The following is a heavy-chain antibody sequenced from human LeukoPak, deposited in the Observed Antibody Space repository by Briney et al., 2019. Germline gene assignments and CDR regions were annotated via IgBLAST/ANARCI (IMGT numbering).Heavy chain of an antibody. CDR3: ARTMEGIAAAGTAFDI. V-gene: IGHV5-51*01. D-gene: IGHD6-13*01. CDR2: IYPGGSDT. J-gene: IGHJ3*02. CDR1: GYSFTSYW. Sequence: GESLKISCKGSGYSFTSYWIGWVRQMPGKGLEWMEIIYPGGSDTRYSPSFQGQVTISADKSISTAYLQWSSLKASDTAMYYCARTMEGIAAAGTAFDIWGQGTMVTVSS.